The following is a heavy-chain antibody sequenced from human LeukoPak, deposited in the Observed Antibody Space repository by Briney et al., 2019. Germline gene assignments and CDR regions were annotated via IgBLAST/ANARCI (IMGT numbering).Heavy chain of an antibody. J-gene: IGHJ3*02. D-gene: IGHD1-1*01. CDR2: IYSGGST. V-gene: IGHV3-53*01. Sequence: GGSLRLSCAASGFTVSSNYMSWVRQAPGKGLEWVSVIYSGGSTYYADSVKGRFTISRDNSNNTLYLQMNGLRAEDTAIFYCAKSLFTSATGTGRAFHIWGQGTRVTVSS. CDR3: AKSLFTSATGTGRAFHI. CDR1: GFTVSSNY.